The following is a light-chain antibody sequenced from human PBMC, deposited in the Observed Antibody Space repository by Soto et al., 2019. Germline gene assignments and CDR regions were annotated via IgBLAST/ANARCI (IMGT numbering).Light chain of an antibody. CDR2: GNS. CDR3: QSYDSSLSGLV. Sequence: QSVLTQPPSVSGAPGQRVTISCTGSSSNIGAGYDVHWYQQLPGTAPKLLIYGNSNRPSGVPDRFSGSKSGTSASLAITVLQAEDEADYYCQSYDSSLSGLVFGTGNKVTVL. CDR1: SSNIGAGYD. J-gene: IGLJ1*01. V-gene: IGLV1-40*01.